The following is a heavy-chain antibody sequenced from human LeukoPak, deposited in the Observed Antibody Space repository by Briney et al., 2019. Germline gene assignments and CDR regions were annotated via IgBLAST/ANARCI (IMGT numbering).Heavy chain of an antibody. D-gene: IGHD3-16*01. CDR1: XFTFSSYW. CDR2: INHNGNVN. Sequence: SLRLXCAASXFTFSSYWMNWARQAPGKGLEWVASINHNGNVNYYVDSVKGRFTISRDNAKNSLYLQMSNLRAEDTAVYFCARGGGLDVWGQGATVTVSS. CDR3: ARGGGLDV. V-gene: IGHV3-7*03. J-gene: IGHJ6*02.